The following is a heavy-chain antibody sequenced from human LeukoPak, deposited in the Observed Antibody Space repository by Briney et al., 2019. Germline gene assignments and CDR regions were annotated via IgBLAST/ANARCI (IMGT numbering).Heavy chain of an antibody. V-gene: IGHV4-34*01. Sequence: PSETLSLTCAVYGVSFCGFYWRWLPHPPGKGRVGSGEIYHSRSTNYSPSLKSRVTMSVDTSKIQFSMKLSSVTAADTAVYYCARGRLRYSDWLLSDNWFDPWGQGTLVTVSS. CDR2: IYHSRST. J-gene: IGHJ5*02. CDR1: GVSFCGFY. D-gene: IGHD3-9*01. CDR3: ARGRLRYSDWLLSDNWFDP.